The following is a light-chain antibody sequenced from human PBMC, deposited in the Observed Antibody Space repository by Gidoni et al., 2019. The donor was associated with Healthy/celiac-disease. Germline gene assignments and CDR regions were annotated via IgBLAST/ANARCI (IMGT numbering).Light chain of an antibody. CDR1: QSISSW. Sequence: IQMTQSPSTLSASVGDRVTITGRASQSISSWLAWYQQKPGKAPKLLIYDASSLESGVPSRFSGSGSGTEFTLTISSLQPDDFATYYCQQYNSYSPYTFGQXTKLEIK. J-gene: IGKJ2*01. CDR3: QQYNSYSPYT. V-gene: IGKV1-5*01. CDR2: DAS.